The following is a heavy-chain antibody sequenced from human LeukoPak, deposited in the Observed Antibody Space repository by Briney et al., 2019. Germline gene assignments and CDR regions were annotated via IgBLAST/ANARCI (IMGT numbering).Heavy chain of an antibody. CDR2: IYTSGST. CDR3: AREPPRVGATSYFDY. V-gene: IGHV4-4*07. CDR1: GGSISSYY. Sequence: PSETLSLTCTVSGGSISSYYWSWIRQPAGKGLEWIGRIYTSGSTNYNPSLKSRVTISVDKSKNQFSLKLSSVTAAATAVYYCAREPPRVGATSYFDYWGQGTLVTVSS. J-gene: IGHJ4*02. D-gene: IGHD1-26*01.